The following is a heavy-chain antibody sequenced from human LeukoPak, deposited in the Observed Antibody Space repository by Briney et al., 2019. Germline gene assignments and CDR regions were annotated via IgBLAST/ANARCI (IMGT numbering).Heavy chain of an antibody. D-gene: IGHD5-18*01. CDR1: VGSISSYY. V-gene: IGHV4-4*07. Sequence: PSETLSLTCTGSVGSISSYYWSWIRQPAGKGLEWIGRIYTSGSTNYNPSLKSRVTMSVDTSKNQFSLKLSSVTAADTAVYYCARDWTRGYRAFDIWGQGTMVTVSS. CDR2: IYTSGST. J-gene: IGHJ3*02. CDR3: ARDWTRGYRAFDI.